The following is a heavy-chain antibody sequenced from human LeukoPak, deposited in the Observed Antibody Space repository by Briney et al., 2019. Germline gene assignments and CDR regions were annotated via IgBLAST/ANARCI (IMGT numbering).Heavy chain of an antibody. V-gene: IGHV3-33*08. Sequence: GGSLRLSCAASGFAVSSNYMSWVRQAPGKGLEWVAVIWYDGSNKYYADSVKGRFTISRDNSKNTLYLQMNSLRAEDTAVYYCARAALGIAVAGIQNWSDPWGQGTLVTVSS. CDR3: ARAALGIAVAGIQNWSDP. J-gene: IGHJ5*02. D-gene: IGHD6-19*01. CDR2: IWYDGSNK. CDR1: GFAVSSNY.